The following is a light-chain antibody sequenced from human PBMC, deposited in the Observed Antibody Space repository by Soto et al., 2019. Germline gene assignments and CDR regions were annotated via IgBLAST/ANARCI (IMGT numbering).Light chain of an antibody. V-gene: IGKV1-5*01. Sequence: DIQMNQSPSTLSASIGDRGTITCRASQSISSWLAWYQQKPGKAPKLLIFDASTVESGVSSRFSGSASGTDFTLTFSSLQPDDFATYYCQEYSTFSFGQGTKVEV. CDR3: QEYSTFS. J-gene: IGKJ1*01. CDR2: DAS. CDR1: QSISSW.